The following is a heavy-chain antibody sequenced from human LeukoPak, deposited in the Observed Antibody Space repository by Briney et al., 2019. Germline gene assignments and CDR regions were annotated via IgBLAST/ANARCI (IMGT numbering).Heavy chain of an antibody. Sequence: ASVKVSCKASGYTFTSYYMHWVRQAPGQGLEWMGIINPSGGSTSYAQKFQGRVTMTRDTSTSTVYMELSSLRSEDTAVYYCARDRVWYYDSSGYHDRNWFDPWGQGTLVTVSS. CDR3: ARDRVWYYDSSGYHDRNWFDP. CDR2: INPSGGST. CDR1: GYTFTSYY. V-gene: IGHV1-46*01. J-gene: IGHJ5*02. D-gene: IGHD3-22*01.